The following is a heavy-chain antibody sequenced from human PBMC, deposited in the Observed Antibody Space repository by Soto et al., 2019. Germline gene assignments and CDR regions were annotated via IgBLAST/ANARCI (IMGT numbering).Heavy chain of an antibody. V-gene: IGHV3-48*04. D-gene: IGHD1-1*01. CDR2: ITGSSSAI. Sequence: EVQLLESGGGLVKPGGSRSLSCAASGFTFSSNPMNWVRKAPGKGLEWGPSITGSSSAIYYADSVRGRFTISRDNAKNSLYLQLNSLRAEDAAVYYCARDPNTGTYHFNYWGQGTLVTVSS. CDR3: ARDPNTGTYHFNY. CDR1: GFTFSSNP. J-gene: IGHJ4*02.